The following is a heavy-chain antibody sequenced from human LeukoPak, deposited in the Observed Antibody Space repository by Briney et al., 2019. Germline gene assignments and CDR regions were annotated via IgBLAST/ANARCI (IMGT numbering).Heavy chain of an antibody. D-gene: IGHD4-17*01. CDR1: GFTFSSYS. CDR2: ISSSSSTI. J-gene: IGHJ6*03. Sequence: PGGSLRLSCAASGFTFSSYSMNWVRQAPGKGLEWVSYISSSSSTIYYADSVKGRFTISRDNAKNSLYLQMTSLRAEDTAVYCCARGTVTTVSYYYYYMDVWGKGTTVTVSS. CDR3: ARGTVTTVSYYYYYMDV. V-gene: IGHV3-48*01.